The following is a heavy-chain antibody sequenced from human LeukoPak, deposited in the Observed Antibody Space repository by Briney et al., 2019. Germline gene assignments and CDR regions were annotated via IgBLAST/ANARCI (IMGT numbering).Heavy chain of an antibody. CDR2: ISGSGGST. J-gene: IGHJ4*02. V-gene: IGHV3-23*01. D-gene: IGHD2-21*01. Sequence: GGSLRLSCAASGFTFSSYAMSWVRQAPGKGLEWVSGISGSGGSTYYADSVKGRFTISRDNSKNTLYLQMNSLGAEDTAVYYCAKGAAGTLVGHYFDSWGQGTLVTVSS. CDR1: GFTFSSYA. CDR3: AKGAAGTLVGHYFDS.